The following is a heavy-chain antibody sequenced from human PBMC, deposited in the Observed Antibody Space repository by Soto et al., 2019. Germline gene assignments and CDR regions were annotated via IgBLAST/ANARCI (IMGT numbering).Heavy chain of an antibody. CDR2: IYYSGST. CDR1: GGSISSGDYY. Sequence: SETLSLTCTVSGGSISSGDYYWSWIRQPPGKGLEWIGYIYYSGSTYYNPSLKSRVTISVDTSKNQFSLKLSSVTAADTAVYYCARDLGSSSSFRYYYYGMDVWAKGPRSPSP. CDR3: ARDLGSSSSFRYYYYGMDV. J-gene: IGHJ6*02. V-gene: IGHV4-30-4*01. D-gene: IGHD6-6*01.